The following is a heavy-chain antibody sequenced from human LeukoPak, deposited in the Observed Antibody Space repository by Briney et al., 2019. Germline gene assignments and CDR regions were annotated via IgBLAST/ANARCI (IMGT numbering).Heavy chain of an antibody. Sequence: TGGSLRLSCAASGFTFSSYAMHWVRQAPGKGLEWVAVISYDGSNNYYADSVKGRFTISRDNSKNTLYLQMNSLRAEDTAVYYCAKEGGDTGLDAFDIWGQGTMVTVSS. D-gene: IGHD2-21*02. V-gene: IGHV3-30-3*01. CDR3: AKEGGDTGLDAFDI. J-gene: IGHJ3*02. CDR2: ISYDGSNN. CDR1: GFTFSSYA.